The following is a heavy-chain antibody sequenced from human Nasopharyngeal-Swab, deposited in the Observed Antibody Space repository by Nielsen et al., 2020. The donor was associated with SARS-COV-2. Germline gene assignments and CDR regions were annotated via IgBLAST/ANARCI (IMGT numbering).Heavy chain of an antibody. CDR2: INAGNGNT. V-gene: IGHV1-3*01. J-gene: IGHJ6*02. CDR1: GFTFTSYA. D-gene: IGHD3-10*01. CDR3: ASSLGSGSYSPRSYYYYYGMDV. Sequence: GGSLRLSCAASGFTFTSYAMHWVRQAPGQRLEWMGWINAGNGNTKYSQKFQGRVTITRDTSASTAYMELSSLRSEDTAVYYCASSLGSGSYSPRSYYYYYGMDVWGQGTTVTVSS.